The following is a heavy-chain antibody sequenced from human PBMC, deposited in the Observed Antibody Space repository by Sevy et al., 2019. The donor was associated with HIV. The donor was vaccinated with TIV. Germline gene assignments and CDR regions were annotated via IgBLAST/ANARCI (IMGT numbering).Heavy chain of an antibody. Sequence: GRSLRLSCAASGFTFSAHAMHWVRQAPGKGLEWVAVISYDGTYKNYGHSVKGRFTISRDDSKNTLFLHMNSLRAEDTALYYCARESGYTTTWYPGHWGQGTLVTVSS. J-gene: IGHJ4*02. V-gene: IGHV3-30-3*01. D-gene: IGHD2-2*02. CDR1: GFTFSAHA. CDR3: ARESGYTTTWYPGH. CDR2: ISYDGTYK.